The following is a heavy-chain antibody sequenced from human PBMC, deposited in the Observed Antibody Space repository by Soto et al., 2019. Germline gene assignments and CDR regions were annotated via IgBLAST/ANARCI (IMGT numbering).Heavy chain of an antibody. CDR3: ARDRYSSGWLDAFDI. D-gene: IGHD6-19*01. J-gene: IGHJ3*02. CDR2: FLTGGST. V-gene: IGHV3-53*04. Sequence: EVQLVESGGGLVQPGGSLRPSCPASGFTVSRNSRSWVAQPQGKGRGWVSVFLTGGSTYNADSVKGRFTISRHSSKNTVYLQMNSLRAEDTAVYYCARDRYSSGWLDAFDIWGQGTMVTVSS. CDR1: GFTVSRNS.